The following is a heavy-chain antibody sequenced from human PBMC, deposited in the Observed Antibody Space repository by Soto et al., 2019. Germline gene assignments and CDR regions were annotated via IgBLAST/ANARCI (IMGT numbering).Heavy chain of an antibody. Sequence: PGCSLRLSCASSGFTFSSYALSRVRQAPGLGLEWVSAISGSGGSTYYADSVKGRFTISRENYKNPLYLQMNSLRAEDTAVYYCANSSPKYQLLHYFDYWVQGT. CDR2: ISGSGGST. J-gene: IGHJ4*02. CDR1: GFTFSSYA. CDR3: ANSSPKYQLLHYFDY. D-gene: IGHD2-2*01. V-gene: IGHV3-23*01.